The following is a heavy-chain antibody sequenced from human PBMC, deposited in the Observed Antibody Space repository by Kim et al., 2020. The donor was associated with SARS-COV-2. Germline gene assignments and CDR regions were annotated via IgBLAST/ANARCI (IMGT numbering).Heavy chain of an antibody. V-gene: IGHV3-33*06. J-gene: IGHJ4*02. Sequence: SNKYYADSAKGRFTISRDNSKNTLYLQMNSLRAEDTAVYYCAKGFHDYGDYWGQGTLVTVSS. D-gene: IGHD3-3*01. CDR3: AKGFHDYGDY. CDR2: SNK.